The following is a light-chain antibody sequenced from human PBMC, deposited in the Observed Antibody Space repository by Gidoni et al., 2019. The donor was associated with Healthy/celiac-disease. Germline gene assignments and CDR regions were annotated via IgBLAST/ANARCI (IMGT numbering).Light chain of an antibody. CDR3: QQYGSSPYT. V-gene: IGKV3-20*01. CDR2: GAS. CDR1: QSVSSSY. Sequence: EIVLTQSPGTLSLSPGERATLSCRASQSVSSSYLAWYQQKPGQAPRLLIYGASSRATGISDRFSGSGSGTDFTLTISRLEPEDFAVYYCQQYGSSPYTFXXXTKLEIK. J-gene: IGKJ2*01.